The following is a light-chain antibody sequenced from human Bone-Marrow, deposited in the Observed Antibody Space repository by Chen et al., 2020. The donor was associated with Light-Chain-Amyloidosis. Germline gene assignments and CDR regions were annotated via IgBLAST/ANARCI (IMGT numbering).Light chain of an antibody. CDR3: QQYYSTPLT. CDR2: WAS. V-gene: IGKV4-1*01. J-gene: IGKJ1*01. Sequence: DIVMTQSPDSLAVSLGERATINYKSSQSIQYNSDNKNYLAWYQQKPGQPPKLLIYWASTRESGVPDRFRGSGSETDFTLTISSLQAEDVAVYYCQQYYSTPLTFGQGTRVEIK. CDR1: QSIQYNSDNKNY.